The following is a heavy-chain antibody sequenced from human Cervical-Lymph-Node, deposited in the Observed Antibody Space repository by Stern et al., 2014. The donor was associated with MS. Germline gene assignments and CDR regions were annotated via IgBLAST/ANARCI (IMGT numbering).Heavy chain of an antibody. D-gene: IGHD2-2*01. CDR2: IYTSGST. CDR1: GGSISSYY. Sequence: QVQLQESGPGLVKPSETLSLTCTVSGGSISSYYWSWIRQPAGKGLEWIGRIYTSGSTNYNPSLKSRVTMSVDTSKNQFSLKLSSVTAADTAVYYCARDMGVVVPGVYYYYGMDVWGQGTTVTVSS. CDR3: ARDMGVVVPGVYYYYGMDV. V-gene: IGHV4-4*07. J-gene: IGHJ6*02.